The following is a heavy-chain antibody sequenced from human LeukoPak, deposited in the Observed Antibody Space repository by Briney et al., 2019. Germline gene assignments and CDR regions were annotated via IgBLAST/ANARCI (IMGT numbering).Heavy chain of an antibody. CDR1: GFTFSWHA. J-gene: IGHJ4*02. V-gene: IGHV3-48*01. D-gene: IGHD2-15*01. CDR2: IGVGSSTH. CDR3: ARDIADCSSGICYDIRLDY. Sequence: GGSLRLSCAASGFTFSWHAMNWVRHAPGKGLEWVAHIGVGSSTHYYGDSVKGRFTISRDDAKNSVYLQMNSLRAEDTAVYFCARDIADCSSGICYDIRLDYWGQGNLVTVSS.